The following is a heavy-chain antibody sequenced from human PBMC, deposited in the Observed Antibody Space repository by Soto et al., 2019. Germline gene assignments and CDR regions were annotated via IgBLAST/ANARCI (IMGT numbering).Heavy chain of an antibody. CDR3: VKGGWLDF. D-gene: IGHD3-16*01. J-gene: IGHJ5*01. CDR1: GFSFSTFE. CDR2: ISDDSSRT. V-gene: IGHV3-23*01. Sequence: EVQLLESGGGLVQPGGSLRLSCAASGFSFSTFEMSWVRQAPGRGLEWVSFISDDSSRTYYADAVKGRLTISRDNSKYSLYLQMNSLTAEDTAVYACVKGGWLDFWGQGTLVTVSS.